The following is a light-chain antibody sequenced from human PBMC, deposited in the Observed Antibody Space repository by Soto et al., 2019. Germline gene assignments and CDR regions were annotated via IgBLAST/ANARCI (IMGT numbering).Light chain of an antibody. J-gene: IGKJ1*01. V-gene: IGKV1-5*03. CDR2: KAS. Sequence: DIQMTQSPSAKSASVGDRVTITCRASQGISKYLAWFQQKPGKAPKLLIYKASSLESGVPSRFSGSGSGTEFTLTIRSLQPDDFATYYCQQYNTYLWTFGQGTKVDIK. CDR1: QGISKY. CDR3: QQYNTYLWT.